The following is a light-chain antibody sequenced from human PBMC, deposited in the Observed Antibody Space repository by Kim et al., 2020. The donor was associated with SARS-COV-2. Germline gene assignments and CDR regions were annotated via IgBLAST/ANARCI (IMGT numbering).Light chain of an antibody. CDR3: QQYGSSRGT. CDR2: GVS. CDR1: QSVARNY. J-gene: IGKJ2*01. Sequence: LSPGQRATLSCRASQSVARNYFAWYQQKPGQAPRLLIYGVSIRATGIPDGFSGSGSGTDFTLTISRLEPDDVAVYYCQQYGSSRGTFGQGTKLEI. V-gene: IGKV3-20*01.